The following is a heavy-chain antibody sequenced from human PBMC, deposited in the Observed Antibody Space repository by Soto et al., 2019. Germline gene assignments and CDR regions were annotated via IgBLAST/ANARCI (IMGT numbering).Heavy chain of an antibody. CDR3: ARLGIYSGSSYYYGMDV. Sequence: PGESLKISCKGSGYSFAGYWITWVRQKPGKGLEWMGRIDPSDSQTYYSPSFRGHVTISVTKSITTVFLQWSSLRASDTAMYYCARLGIYSGSSYYYGMDVWGQGTTVTVSS. V-gene: IGHV5-10-1*01. CDR2: IDPSDSQT. CDR1: GYSFAGYW. D-gene: IGHD1-26*01. J-gene: IGHJ6*02.